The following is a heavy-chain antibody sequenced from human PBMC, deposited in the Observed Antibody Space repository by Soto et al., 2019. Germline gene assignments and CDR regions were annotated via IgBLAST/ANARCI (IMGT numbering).Heavy chain of an antibody. CDR2: IYYIGSA. CDR1: GGSVSSGSYY. J-gene: IGHJ6*02. Sequence: SETLSLTCTVSGGSVSSGSYYWNWIRQPPGKGLEWIGYIYYIGSANYNPSLKSRVTISVDTSKNQFSLKLNSVTAADTAVYYCARGSYGMDVWGQGTTVTVSS. CDR3: ARGSYGMDV. V-gene: IGHV4-61*01.